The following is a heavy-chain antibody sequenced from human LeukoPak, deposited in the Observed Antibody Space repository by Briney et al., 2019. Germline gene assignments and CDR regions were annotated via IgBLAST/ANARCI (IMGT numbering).Heavy chain of an antibody. Sequence: SETLSLTCTVSGGSISSSSYYGGWIRQPPGKGLEWIASIYYSRNTYYNPSLKSRVTISVDTSKNQFSLKLSSVTAADTAVYYCARTDIVVVVAATQTGLSFDYWGQGTLVTVSS. CDR2: IYYSRNT. V-gene: IGHV4-39*07. D-gene: IGHD2-15*01. CDR3: ARTDIVVVVAATQTGLSFDY. CDR1: GGSISSSSYY. J-gene: IGHJ4*02.